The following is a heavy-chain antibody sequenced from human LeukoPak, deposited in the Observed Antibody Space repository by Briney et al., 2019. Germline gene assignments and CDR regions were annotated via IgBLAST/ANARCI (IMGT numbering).Heavy chain of an antibody. CDR1: GGSISSSSYY. Sequence: SETLSLTCTVSGGSISSSSYYWGWIRQPPGKGLGWIGSIYYSGSTYYNPSLKSRVTISVDTSKNQFSLKLSSVTAADTAVYYCARDGGYDLIWVNWFDPWGQGTLVTVSS. V-gene: IGHV4-39*07. CDR3: ARDGGYDLIWVNWFDP. J-gene: IGHJ5*02. D-gene: IGHD5-12*01. CDR2: IYYSGST.